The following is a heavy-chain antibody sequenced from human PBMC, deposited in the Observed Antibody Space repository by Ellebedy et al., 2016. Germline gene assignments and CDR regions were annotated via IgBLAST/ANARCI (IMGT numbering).Heavy chain of an antibody. CDR1: GGSISSYY. CDR2: IYYSGST. D-gene: IGHD6-6*01. V-gene: IGHV4-59*08. CDR3: ARARIAAPYFDY. J-gene: IGHJ4*02. Sequence: GSLRLSCTVSGGSISSYYWSWIRQPPGKGLEWIGYIYYSGSTNYNPSLKSRVTISVDTSKNQFSLKLSSVTAADTAVYYCARARIAAPYFDYWGQGTLVTVSS.